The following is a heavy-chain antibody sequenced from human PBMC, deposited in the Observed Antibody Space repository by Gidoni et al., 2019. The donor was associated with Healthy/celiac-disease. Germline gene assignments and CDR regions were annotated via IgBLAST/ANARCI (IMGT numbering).Heavy chain of an antibody. CDR1: GGTFSSYA. D-gene: IGHD6-13*01. J-gene: IGHJ5*02. CDR2: IIPIFGTA. V-gene: IGHV1-69*01. CDR3: ARLVAAADHNWFDP. Sequence: QVQLVQSGAAVKKPGSSVKVSCKASGGTFSSYAISWVRQAPGQGLEWMGGIIPIFGTANYAQKFQGRVTITADESTSKAYMEMSSLRSEETAVYYYARLVAAADHNWFDPWGQGTLVTVSS.